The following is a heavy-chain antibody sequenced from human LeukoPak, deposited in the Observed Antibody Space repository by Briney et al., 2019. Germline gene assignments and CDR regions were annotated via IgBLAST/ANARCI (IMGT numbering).Heavy chain of an antibody. J-gene: IGHJ4*02. V-gene: IGHV1-18*01. CDR3: ARDRTRGYQSDY. D-gene: IGHD3-3*01. CDR1: GYTFTSYG. CDR2: ISAYNGNT. Sequence: ASVKVSCKASGYTFTSYGISWVRQAPGQGLEWMGWISAYNGNTNYAQKLQGRVTMTTDTSTSTAYMELRSLRFDDTAVYYCARDRTRGYQSDYWGQGTLVTVSS.